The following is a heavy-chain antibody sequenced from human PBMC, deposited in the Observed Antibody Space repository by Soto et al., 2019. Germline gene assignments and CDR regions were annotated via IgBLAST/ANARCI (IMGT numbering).Heavy chain of an antibody. CDR3: ARYGGRTFSEPQFDY. V-gene: IGHV5-51*01. D-gene: IGHD2-15*01. Sequence: GGSLKISCKGSGYDFYGFWIVGVRQMAGKGLEWMGTIYPDDSKIRYSPSFQGQVTISADKSISTAYLQWNSLKASDTAMYYCARYGGRTFSEPQFDYWGQGTMVTVSS. J-gene: IGHJ4*02. CDR2: IYPDDSKI. CDR1: GYDFYGFW.